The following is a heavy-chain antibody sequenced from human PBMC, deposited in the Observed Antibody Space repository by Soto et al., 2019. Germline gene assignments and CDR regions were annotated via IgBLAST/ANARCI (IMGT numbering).Heavy chain of an antibody. CDR3: ARGRYYDFWSALGWFDP. V-gene: IGHV4-34*01. J-gene: IGHJ5*02. CDR2: INHSGST. Sequence: SETLSLTCAVYGGSFSGYYWSWVRQPPGKGLEWIGEINHSGSTNYNPSLKSRVTISVDTSKNQFSLKLSSVTAADTAVYYCARGRYYDFWSALGWFDPWGQGTLVTVSS. CDR1: GGSFSGYY. D-gene: IGHD3-3*01.